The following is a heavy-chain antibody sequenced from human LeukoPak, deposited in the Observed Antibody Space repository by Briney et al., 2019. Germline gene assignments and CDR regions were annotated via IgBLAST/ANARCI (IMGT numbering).Heavy chain of an antibody. J-gene: IGHJ4*02. V-gene: IGHV3-23*01. CDR2: ISGSGDST. CDR1: GFTFRSYG. Sequence: QPGGTLRLSCAASGFTFRSYGMTWVRQAPGKGLEWVSAISGSGDSTYYADSVKGRFTISRDNSRNTLYLQMNSLRAGDTAVYYCAKRGDYFDYWGQGTLVTVSS. CDR3: AKRGDYFDY.